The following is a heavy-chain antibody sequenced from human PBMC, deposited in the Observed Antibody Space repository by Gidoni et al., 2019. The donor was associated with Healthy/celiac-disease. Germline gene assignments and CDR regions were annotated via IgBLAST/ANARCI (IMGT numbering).Heavy chain of an antibody. Sequence: QITLKESGPTLVKPTQTLTLTCTFSGFSLSTSGVGVGWIRQPPGKALEWLALIYWDDDKRYSPSLKSRLTITKDTSKNQVVLTMTNMDPVDTATYYCAHSRLHQYYFDYWGQGTLVTVSS. V-gene: IGHV2-5*02. CDR1: GFSLSTSGVG. J-gene: IGHJ4*02. CDR2: IYWDDDK. CDR3: AHSRLHQYYFDY. D-gene: IGHD6-25*01.